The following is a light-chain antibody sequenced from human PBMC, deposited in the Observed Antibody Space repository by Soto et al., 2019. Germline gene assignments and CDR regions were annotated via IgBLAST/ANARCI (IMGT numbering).Light chain of an antibody. Sequence: ETVLTQSPGTLSLSPGERATLSCRACQSVSSSYLAWYQQKPGQAPRLLIYDASSRAAGVPDRFSGSVSGTEFTLTITRLEPEDFAVYYCQQYGRSPPSWTFGQGTKVEI. CDR3: QQYGRSPPSWT. CDR1: QSVSSSY. J-gene: IGKJ1*01. CDR2: DAS. V-gene: IGKV3-20*01.